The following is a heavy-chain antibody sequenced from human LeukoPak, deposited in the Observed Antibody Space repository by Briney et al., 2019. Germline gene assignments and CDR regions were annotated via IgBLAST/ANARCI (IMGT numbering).Heavy chain of an antibody. CDR1: GGSISSDY. J-gene: IGHJ3*02. CDR2: IYYSGST. V-gene: IGHV4-59*01. D-gene: IGHD3-22*01. Sequence: SETLSLTCTVSGGSISSDYWSWIRQPPGKGLELIGYIYYSGSTNYNPSLESRVTISIDTSKSQFSLKLSSVTAADTAVYYCARSITMIVVAPGGPFDIWGQGTMVTVSS. CDR3: ARSITMIVVAPGGPFDI.